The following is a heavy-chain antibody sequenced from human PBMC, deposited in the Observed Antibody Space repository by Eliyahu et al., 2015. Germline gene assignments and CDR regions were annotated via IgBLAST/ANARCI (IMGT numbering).Heavy chain of an antibody. V-gene: IGHV4-38-2*01. D-gene: IGHD3-3*01. CDR2: IYHSGST. CDR3: ARGRKILEWFPPDTNWFDP. J-gene: IGHJ5*02. CDR1: GYSISSGYY. Sequence: QVQLQESGPGLVKPSETLSLTCAVSGYSISSGYYXGWIRQPPGKGLEWIGSIYHSGSTYYNPSLKSRVTISVDTSKNQFSLKLSSVTAADTAVYYCARGRKILEWFPPDTNWFDPWGQGTLVTVSS.